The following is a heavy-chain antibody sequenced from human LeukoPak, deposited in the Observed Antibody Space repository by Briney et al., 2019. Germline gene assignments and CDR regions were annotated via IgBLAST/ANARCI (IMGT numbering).Heavy chain of an antibody. D-gene: IGHD5/OR15-5a*01. CDR3: ARGSLYNYYYYYKDV. CDR1: GGSFSGYY. Sequence: SETLSLTCAVYGGSFSGYYWSWIRQPPGKGLEWIGEINHSGSTNYNPSLKSRVTISVDTPKNQFSLKLSSVTAPDTAVYYFARGSLYNYYYYYKDVWDKGTTVTVSS. V-gene: IGHV4-34*01. CDR2: INHSGST. J-gene: IGHJ6*03.